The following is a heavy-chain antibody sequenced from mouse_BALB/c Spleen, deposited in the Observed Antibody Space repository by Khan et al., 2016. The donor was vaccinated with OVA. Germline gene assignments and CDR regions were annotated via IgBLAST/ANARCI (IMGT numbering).Heavy chain of an antibody. Sequence: EVELVESGGYLVKPGGSLKLSCAVSGFTFSSYVMSWVRQTPEKRLEWVASISSGGTPAYPDSLKGRFTISRDNARNIMYLQMSSLRSEDTAMYYCVREAYRYDEYYFDYWGQGTTLTVSS. J-gene: IGHJ2*01. CDR1: GFTFSSYV. CDR2: ISSGGTP. CDR3: VREAYRYDEYYFDY. V-gene: IGHV5-6-5*01. D-gene: IGHD2-14*01.